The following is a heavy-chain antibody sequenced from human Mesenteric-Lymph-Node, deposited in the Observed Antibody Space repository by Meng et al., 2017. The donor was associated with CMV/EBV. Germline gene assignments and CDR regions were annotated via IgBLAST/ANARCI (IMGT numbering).Heavy chain of an antibody. CDR3: ARGPSYSSGFPDC. Sequence: QEQLVQSGAEVKKPGALVKVSCKASGYTFTSFDINWVRQATGQGPEWMGWMKPNGGNTGYAQKFQGRVTLTRDTSISTAYMELSSLRSEDTAVYYCARGPSYSSGFPDCWGQGTLVTVSS. J-gene: IGHJ4*02. CDR2: MKPNGGNT. V-gene: IGHV1-8*02. CDR1: GYTFTSFD. D-gene: IGHD6-19*01.